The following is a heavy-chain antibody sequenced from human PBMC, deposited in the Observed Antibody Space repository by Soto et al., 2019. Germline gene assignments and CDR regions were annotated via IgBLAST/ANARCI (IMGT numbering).Heavy chain of an antibody. J-gene: IGHJ5*02. D-gene: IGHD3-22*01. Sequence: QVQLVQSGAEVKKPGSSVKVSCKASGGTFSSYAISWVRQAPGQGLEWMGGIIPIFGTANYAQKFQGRVTITADESTSTAYRELSSLRSEDTAVYYCARAHYYDSSGYPNYNWFDPWGQGTLVTVSS. CDR3: ARAHYYDSSGYPNYNWFDP. V-gene: IGHV1-69*12. CDR1: GGTFSSYA. CDR2: IIPIFGTA.